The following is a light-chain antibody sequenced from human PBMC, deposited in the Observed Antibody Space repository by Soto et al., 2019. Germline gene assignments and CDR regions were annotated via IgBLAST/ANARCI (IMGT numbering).Light chain of an antibody. J-gene: IGKJ1*01. V-gene: IGKV1-5*03. CDR3: QQYPSYPWT. CDR1: QSISDR. Sequence: DIQMTQSPSTLSAFEGDRATITCRAGQSISDRLACFQKKAGKAPKLLTDEASSLESGVPSRISGSGSGTEFTLTIRSLQPYDFATYYCQQYPSYPWTLGQGTKVEIK. CDR2: EAS.